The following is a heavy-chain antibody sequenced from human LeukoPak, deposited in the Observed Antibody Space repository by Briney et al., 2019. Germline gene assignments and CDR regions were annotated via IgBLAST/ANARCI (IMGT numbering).Heavy chain of an antibody. Sequence: TGGSLRLSCTASGFTFSGFSMHWVRQAPGKGLGWLSYISTSSRSTYYADSVKGRFTISRDNAKNTLFLDMHSLRPGDSAVYYCARSAVRGVACDYWGQGTLLTVSS. CDR2: ISTSSRST. CDR1: GFTFSGFS. CDR3: ARSAVRGVACDY. J-gene: IGHJ4*02. D-gene: IGHD3-10*01. V-gene: IGHV3-48*01.